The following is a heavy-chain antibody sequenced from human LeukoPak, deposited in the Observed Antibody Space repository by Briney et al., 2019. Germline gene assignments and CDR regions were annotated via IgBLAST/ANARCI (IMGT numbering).Heavy chain of an antibody. D-gene: IGHD3-10*01. V-gene: IGHV3-30*04. Sequence: GGSLSLSCAASGFTFSSYAMHWVRQAPGKGLEWVAVMSYDGDNKFYAASVKGRFTISRDNSKNALYLQMHSLRAEDTAVYYCARELTALLWFGELGYWGQGTLVTVSS. CDR1: GFTFSSYA. J-gene: IGHJ4*02. CDR2: MSYDGDNK. CDR3: ARELTALLWFGELGY.